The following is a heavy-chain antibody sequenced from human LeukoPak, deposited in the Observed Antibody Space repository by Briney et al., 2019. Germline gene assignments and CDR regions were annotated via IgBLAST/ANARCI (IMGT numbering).Heavy chain of an antibody. Sequence: SETLSLTYTVSGGSISSSSYYWGWIRQPPGKGLEWIGSIYYSGSTYYNPSLKSRVTISVDTFKNQFSLKLSSVTAAGTAVYYCATFHYYDSSAYFDYWGQGTLVTVSS. CDR2: IYYSGST. D-gene: IGHD3-22*01. V-gene: IGHV4-39*01. J-gene: IGHJ4*02. CDR3: ATFHYYDSSAYFDY. CDR1: GGSISSSSYY.